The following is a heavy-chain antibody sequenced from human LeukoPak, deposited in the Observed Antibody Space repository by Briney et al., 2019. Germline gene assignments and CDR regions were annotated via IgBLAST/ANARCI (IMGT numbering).Heavy chain of an antibody. V-gene: IGHV1-2*02. CDR2: INPDSGGT. Sequence: ASVKVSCKASGYTFTGYYMHWVRQAPGQGLEWMGWINPDSGGTNYAQKFQGRVTMTRDTSISTAYMELSRLRSDDTAVYYCAKGSDYVWGSYRSYYDYWGQGTLVTFSS. J-gene: IGHJ4*02. CDR3: AKGSDYVWGSYRSYYDY. CDR1: GYTFTGYY. D-gene: IGHD3-16*02.